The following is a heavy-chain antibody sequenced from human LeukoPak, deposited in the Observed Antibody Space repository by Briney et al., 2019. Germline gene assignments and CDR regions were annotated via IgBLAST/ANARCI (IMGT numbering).Heavy chain of an antibody. CDR2: IYHTGIT. CDR3: VRLHTTRGEATGWYYFDT. Sequence: SETLSLTCGVSGGSISRGGYSWSWIRQSPRKGLEWIGYIYHTGITHYNPSLKSRLTISMDKSTNKFSLNLTSVSAADTAVYYCVRLHTTRGEATGWYYFDTWGPGTQVTVSS. J-gene: IGHJ4*02. D-gene: IGHD6-19*01. CDR1: GGSISRGGYS. V-gene: IGHV4-30-2*06.